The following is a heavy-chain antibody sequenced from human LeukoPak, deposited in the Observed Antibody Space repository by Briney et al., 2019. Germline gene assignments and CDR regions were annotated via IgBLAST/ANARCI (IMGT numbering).Heavy chain of an antibody. CDR3: AKDQRQSVDTAMVTWFDP. J-gene: IGHJ5*02. CDR1: GFTFSSYA. D-gene: IGHD5-18*01. CDR2: ISGSGGST. V-gene: IGHV3-23*01. Sequence: GGSLRLSCAASGFTFSSYAMSWVRQAPGKGLEWVPAISGSGGSTYYADSVKGRFTISRDNSKNTLYLQMNSLRAEDTAVYYCAKDQRQSVDTAMVTWFDPWGQGTLVTVSS.